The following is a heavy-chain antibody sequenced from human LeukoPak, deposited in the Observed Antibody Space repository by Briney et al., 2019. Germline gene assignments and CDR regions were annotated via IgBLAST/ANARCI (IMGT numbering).Heavy chain of an antibody. Sequence: PGGSLRLSCTASGFTFGDYATSWVRQAPGKGLEWVGFIRSKAYGGTTEYAASVKGRFTISGDDSKSIAYLQMNSLKTEDTAVYYCTRDYYDSSGYSSPHLFDYWGQGTLVTVSS. J-gene: IGHJ4*02. CDR3: TRDYYDSSGYSSPHLFDY. CDR2: IRSKAYGGTT. D-gene: IGHD3-22*01. V-gene: IGHV3-49*04. CDR1: GFTFGDYA.